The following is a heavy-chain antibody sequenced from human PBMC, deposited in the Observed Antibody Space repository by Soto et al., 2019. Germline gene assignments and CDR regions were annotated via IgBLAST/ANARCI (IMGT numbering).Heavy chain of an antibody. D-gene: IGHD6-13*01. Sequence: RWILKPTGKGLEWIGRIDTSGNTNYNPSLQSRVTMSVDTSKKQFALKLTSVPSADTAVYYCARYSNNWFQTEGMDVWGQGTTVTGFS. CDR2: IDTSGNT. CDR3: ARYSNNWFQTEGMDV. J-gene: IGHJ6*02. V-gene: IGHV4-4*07.